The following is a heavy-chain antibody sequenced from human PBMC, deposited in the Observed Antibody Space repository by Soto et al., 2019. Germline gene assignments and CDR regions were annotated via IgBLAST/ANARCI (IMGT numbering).Heavy chain of an antibody. CDR3: ARDVTPGSSGLYFEAFEI. D-gene: IGHD6-25*01. Sequence: EVQLVESGGGLVQPGGSLTLSCAASEFAFSSYWMTWVRQAPGKGLEWVANIRKDGSQRSYLDSVRGRFTISRDNSKNSLYLQMNSLRAEDTALYFCARDVTPGSSGLYFEAFEIWGHGTMVTVSS. V-gene: IGHV3-7*05. CDR2: IRKDGSQR. CDR1: EFAFSSYW. J-gene: IGHJ3*02.